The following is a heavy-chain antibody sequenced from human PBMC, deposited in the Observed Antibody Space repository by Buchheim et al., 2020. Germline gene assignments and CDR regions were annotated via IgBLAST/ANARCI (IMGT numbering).Heavy chain of an antibody. Sequence: QVQLQESGPGLVKPSETLSLTCTVSGGSVSSGSYYWSWIRQPPGKGLEWIGYIYYSGSTNYNPSLKSRVTISVDTSKNQFSLKLSSVTAADTAVYYCARDFREEDWGARVYYFDYWGQGTL. V-gene: IGHV4-61*01. J-gene: IGHJ4*02. CDR3: ARDFREEDWGARVYYFDY. CDR2: IYYSGST. D-gene: IGHD3/OR15-3a*01. CDR1: GGSVSSGSYY.